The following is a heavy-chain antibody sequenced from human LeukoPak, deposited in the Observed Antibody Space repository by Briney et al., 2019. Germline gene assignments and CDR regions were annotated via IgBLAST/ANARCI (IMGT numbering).Heavy chain of an antibody. V-gene: IGHV3-9*01. CDR2: ISWNSGSI. J-gene: IGHJ6*02. Sequence: GRSLRLSCAASGFTFDDYAMHWVRQAPGKGLEWVSGISWNSGSIGYADSVKGRFTISRDNAKNSLYLQMNSLRAEGTALYYCAKSITGFFYGMDVWGQGTTVTVSS. D-gene: IGHD1-20*01. CDR3: AKSITGFFYGMDV. CDR1: GFTFDDYA.